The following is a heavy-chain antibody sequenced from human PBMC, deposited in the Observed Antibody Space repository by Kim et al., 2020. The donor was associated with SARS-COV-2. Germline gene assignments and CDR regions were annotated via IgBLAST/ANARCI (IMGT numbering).Heavy chain of an antibody. D-gene: IGHD3-10*01. J-gene: IGHJ6*02. V-gene: IGHV3-48*03. CDR2: ISSSGSTI. CDR3: ASGDYYGSGNGYYYGMDV. CDR1: GFTFSSYE. Sequence: GGSLRLSCAASGFTFSSYEMNWVRQAPGKGLEWVSYISSSGSTIYYADSVKGRFTISRDNAKNSLYLQMNSLRAEDTAVYYWASGDYYGSGNGYYYGMDVWGQGTTVTVSS.